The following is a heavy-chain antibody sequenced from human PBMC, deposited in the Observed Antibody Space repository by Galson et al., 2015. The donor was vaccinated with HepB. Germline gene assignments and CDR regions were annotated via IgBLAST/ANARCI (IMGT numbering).Heavy chain of an antibody. CDR1: GFTFSDYG. D-gene: IGHD6-13*01. Sequence: SQRLSCAASGFTFSDYGIHWVRQAPGKGLEWVAVISYDGSNKYYVDSVKGRFTISRDNSKSTVYLQMNSLRTEDTAVYYCAKVFEQQLTDYWGQGTLVTVSS. CDR3: AKVFEQQLTDY. J-gene: IGHJ4*02. V-gene: IGHV3-30*18. CDR2: ISYDGSNK.